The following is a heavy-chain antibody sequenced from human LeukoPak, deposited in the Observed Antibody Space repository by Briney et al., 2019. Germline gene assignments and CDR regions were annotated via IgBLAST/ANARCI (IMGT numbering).Heavy chain of an antibody. CDR1: GFTFSSHG. CDR3: AKTGMNTAMGGYYMDV. V-gene: IGHV3-30*02. CDR2: IRYDGSNK. J-gene: IGHJ6*03. D-gene: IGHD5-18*01. Sequence: GGSLRLSCAASGFTFSSHGMHWVRQAPGKGLEWVAFIRYDGSNKYYADSVKGRFTISRDNSKNTLYLQMNSLRAEDTAVYYCAKTGMNTAMGGYYMDVWGKGTTVTISS.